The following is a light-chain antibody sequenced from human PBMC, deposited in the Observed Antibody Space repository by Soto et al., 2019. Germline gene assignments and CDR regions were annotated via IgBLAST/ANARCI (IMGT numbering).Light chain of an antibody. J-gene: IGKJ2*01. V-gene: IGKV1-16*02. CDR3: QQYKSYPYT. CDR2: DAS. Sequence: DIQMTQSPSSLSASVGDRVTITCRASEVITKALAWFQQKPGKAPKSLIYDASSLQSGVPAKFSGSGSGTDFTLTISSLQPEDSATYYCQQYKSYPYTFGQGTRLEIK. CDR1: EVITKA.